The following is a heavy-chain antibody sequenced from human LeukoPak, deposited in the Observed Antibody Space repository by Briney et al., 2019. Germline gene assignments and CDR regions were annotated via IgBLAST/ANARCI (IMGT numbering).Heavy chain of an antibody. J-gene: IGHJ3*02. Sequence: SVKVSCKASGYTFTSYGISWVRQAPGQGLEWMGGIIPIFGTANYAQKFQGRVTITADESTSTAYMELSSLRSEDTAVYYCARGYYYDSSGYYFFDAFDIWGQGTMVTVSS. CDR2: IIPIFGTA. CDR3: ARGYYYDSSGYYFFDAFDI. D-gene: IGHD3-22*01. V-gene: IGHV1-69*13. CDR1: GYTFTSYG.